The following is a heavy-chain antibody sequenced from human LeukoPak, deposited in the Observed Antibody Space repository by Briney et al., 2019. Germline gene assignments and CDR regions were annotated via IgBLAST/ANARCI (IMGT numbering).Heavy chain of an antibody. J-gene: IGHJ4*02. Sequence: GGSLTLSCAASGFTFSNHAMSWVRQAPGKGLQWVFAISGGGVAIYYADSVKGRFTISRDNSKNTLYLQRNSLRAEDTAVYYCAKDGLDYYDSSGYYYFNYWGQGTLVTVSS. D-gene: IGHD3-22*01. CDR2: ISGGGVAI. CDR3: AKDGLDYYDSSGYYYFNY. CDR1: GFTFSNHA. V-gene: IGHV3-23*01.